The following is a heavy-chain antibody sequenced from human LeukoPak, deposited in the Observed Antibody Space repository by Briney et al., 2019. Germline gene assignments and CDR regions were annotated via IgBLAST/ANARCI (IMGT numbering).Heavy chain of an antibody. CDR1: GFTFSSYS. CDR2: ISTSSSYI. Sequence: PGGSLRLSCAASGFTFSSYSMNWVRQAPGKGLERVSAISTSSSYINYADSVKGRFTISRDNAKKSLYLQMNSLRADDTALYYCARGASVVPGIDNAFDIWGQGTMVTVSS. V-gene: IGHV3-21*01. D-gene: IGHD6-19*01. J-gene: IGHJ3*02. CDR3: ARGASVVPGIDNAFDI.